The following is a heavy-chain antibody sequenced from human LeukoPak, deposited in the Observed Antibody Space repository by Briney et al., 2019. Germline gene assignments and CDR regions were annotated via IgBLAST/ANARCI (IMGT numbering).Heavy chain of an antibody. CDR3: ARDSRVRGGARGYYFDY. J-gene: IGHJ4*02. CDR2: ISSSSSYI. CDR1: GFTFSSYS. Sequence: PGGSLRLSCAASGFTFSSYSMNWVRQAPGKGLEWVSSISSSSSYIYYADSVKGRFTISRDNAKNSLYLQMNSLRAEDTVVYYCARDSRVRGGARGYYFDYWGQGTLVTVSS. D-gene: IGHD3-10*01. V-gene: IGHV3-21*01.